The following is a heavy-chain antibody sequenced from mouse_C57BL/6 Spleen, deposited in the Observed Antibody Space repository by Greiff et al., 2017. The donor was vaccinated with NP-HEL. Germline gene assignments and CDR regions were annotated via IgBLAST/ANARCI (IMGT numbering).Heavy chain of an antibody. J-gene: IGHJ3*01. CDR2: IDPSDSYT. Sequence: QVQLKQPGAELVKPGASVKLSCKASGYTFTSYWMQWVKQRPGQGLEWIGEIDPSDSYTNYNQKFKGKATLTVDTSSSTAYMQHNSLTAEDTAVYYCARLDPDSSGSSFAYWGQGTLVTVSA. V-gene: IGHV1-50*01. CDR1: GYTFTSYW. CDR3: ARLDPDSSGSSFAY. D-gene: IGHD3-2*02.